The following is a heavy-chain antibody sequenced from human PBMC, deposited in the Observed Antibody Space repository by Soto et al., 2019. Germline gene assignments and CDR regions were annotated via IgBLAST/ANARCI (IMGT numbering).Heavy chain of an antibody. Sequence: QVQLVQSGAELKKPGSSVKVSCEASGGSFTSYSFTWVRQAPGQGLEWMGRIIPIQGKANYALKFQDRVTITAYRSTRTVYMELTSLRPEDTAVYLWAKSLLFVDHGYMDVWGKGTTVTVSS. V-gene: IGHV1-69*02. CDR1: GGSFTSYS. J-gene: IGHJ6*03. CDR3: AKSLLFVDHGYMDV. CDR2: IIPIQGKA. D-gene: IGHD2-21*01.